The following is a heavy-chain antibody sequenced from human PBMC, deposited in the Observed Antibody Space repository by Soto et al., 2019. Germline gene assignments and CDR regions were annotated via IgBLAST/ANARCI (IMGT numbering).Heavy chain of an antibody. Sequence: QLQLQEWGPGVVKPSETLSLTCTVSGTSISSSSYYWGWIRQPPGKGLECIGNIYYSGSTYFYPSSKSRVTISVDTCSNQFSPKFSLVTTADAAVYYCARRHRSGWFDYWGQETLVTVSS. D-gene: IGHD6-19*01. CDR1: GTSISSSSYY. CDR2: IYYSGST. V-gene: IGHV4-39*01. CDR3: ARRHRSGWFDY. J-gene: IGHJ5*01.